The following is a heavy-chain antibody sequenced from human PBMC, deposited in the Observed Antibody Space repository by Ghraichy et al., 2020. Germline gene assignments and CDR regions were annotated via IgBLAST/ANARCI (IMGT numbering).Heavy chain of an antibody. V-gene: IGHV3-23*01. CDR2: ISGSGAGT. J-gene: IGHJ6*02. Sequence: GESLNISCAASGFTFSSYAMSWVRQAPGKGLEWVSAISGSGAGTYYAESVTGRFTIFRDNSKNTVYLQMNSLRADDTAVYFCAKRMGSSSSSVLQGARGAMDVWGQGTTVTVSS. CDR3: AKRMGSSSSSVLQGARGAMDV. D-gene: IGHD2-2*01. CDR1: GFTFSSYA.